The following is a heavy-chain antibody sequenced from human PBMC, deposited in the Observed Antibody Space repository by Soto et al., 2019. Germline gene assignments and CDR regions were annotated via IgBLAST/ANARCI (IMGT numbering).Heavy chain of an antibody. D-gene: IGHD4-17*01. CDR3: ARGTDYYGMDV. V-gene: IGHV1-8*01. CDR1: GYTFTSYD. Sequence: QVQLVQSGAEVKKPGASVKVSCKASGYTFTSYDINWVRQATGQGLEWMGWMNPNSGNTGYAQKFQGRVTMNTPISTAYMERSSLRSEDTAVYYCARGTDYYGMDVWVQGATVTVSS. CDR2: MNPNSGNT. J-gene: IGHJ6*02.